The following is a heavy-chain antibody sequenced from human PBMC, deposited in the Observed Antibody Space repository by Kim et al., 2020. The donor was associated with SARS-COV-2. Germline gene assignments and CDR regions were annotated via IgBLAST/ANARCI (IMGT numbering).Heavy chain of an antibody. Sequence: SVKVSCKASGGTFSSYAISWVRQAPGQGLEWMGGIIPIFGTANYAQKFQGRVTITADESTSTAYMELSSLRSEDTAVYYYAKPQEGDQPPQVFNYYYYGMDVWGQGTTVTVSS. V-gene: IGHV1-69*13. CDR3: AKPQEGDQPPQVFNYYYYGMDV. J-gene: IGHJ6*02. CDR1: GGTFSSYA. D-gene: IGHD2-2*01. CDR2: IIPIFGTA.